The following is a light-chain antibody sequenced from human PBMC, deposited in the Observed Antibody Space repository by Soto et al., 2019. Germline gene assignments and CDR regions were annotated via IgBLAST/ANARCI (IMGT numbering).Light chain of an antibody. Sequence: EIVMMQSPATLSVSPWERATLSCRASQIIANNLAWYQQKPGQAPRLLIYGASTRAPGIPARFSGSGSGTEFTLTISSLQSEDFAVYYCQQRDIWPWTFGQGTKVDIK. CDR1: QIIANN. CDR2: GAS. V-gene: IGKV3-15*01. J-gene: IGKJ1*01. CDR3: QQRDIWPWT.